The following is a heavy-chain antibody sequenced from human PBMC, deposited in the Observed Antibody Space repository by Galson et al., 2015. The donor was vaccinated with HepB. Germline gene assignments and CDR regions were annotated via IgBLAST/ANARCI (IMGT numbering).Heavy chain of an antibody. J-gene: IGHJ6*02. CDR1: GYTFTSYG. Sequence: SVKVSCKASGYTFTSYGISWVRQAPGQGLEWMGWISAYNGNTNYAQKLQGRVTMTTDTSTSTAYMELRSLRSDDTAVYYCARPGIAVAGTRGYYYYYGMDVWGQGTTVTVSS. CDR3: ARPGIAVAGTRGYYYYYGMDV. V-gene: IGHV1-18*04. D-gene: IGHD6-19*01. CDR2: ISAYNGNT.